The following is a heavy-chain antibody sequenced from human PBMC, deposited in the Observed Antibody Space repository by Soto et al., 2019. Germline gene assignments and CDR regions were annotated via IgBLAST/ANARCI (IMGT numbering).Heavy chain of an antibody. CDR3: ARLAGGISAVGTSGGEVVDY. CDR2: IYPGDSDT. D-gene: IGHD6-13*01. CDR1: GYSFTSYW. Sequence: GESLKISCKGSGYSFTSYWIGWVRQMPGKGVEWMGIIYPGDSDTRYSPSFQGQVTISADKSISTAYLQWSSLRAADTAMYYCARLAGGISAVGTSGGEVVDYWGQGTLVTVSS. V-gene: IGHV5-51*01. J-gene: IGHJ4*02.